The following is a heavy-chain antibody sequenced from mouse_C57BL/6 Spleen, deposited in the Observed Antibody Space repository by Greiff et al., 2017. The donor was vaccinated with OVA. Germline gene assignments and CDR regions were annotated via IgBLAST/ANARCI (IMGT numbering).Heavy chain of an antibody. D-gene: IGHD1-1*01. Sequence: QVQLQQPGPELVKPGASVKISCKASGYAFSSSWMNWVKQRPGKGLEWIGRIYPGDGDTYYNGKFKGKATLTADKSSSTAYMQLSSLTSEDSEVYFCERRFTTVVEGYAMDDWGQGTSVTVSS. CDR2: IYPGDGDT. CDR3: ERRFTTVVEGYAMDD. CDR1: GYAFSSSW. V-gene: IGHV1-82*01. J-gene: IGHJ4*01.